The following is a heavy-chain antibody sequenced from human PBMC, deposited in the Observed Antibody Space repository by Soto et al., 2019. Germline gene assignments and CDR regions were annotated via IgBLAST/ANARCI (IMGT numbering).Heavy chain of an antibody. V-gene: IGHV3-7*01. CDR2: IKQDGSEK. D-gene: IGHD3-9*01. J-gene: IGHJ4*02. CDR1: GFTFSSYW. Sequence: PGGSLRLSCAASGFTFSSYWMSWVRQAPGKGLEWVANIKQDGSEKYYVDSVKGRFTISRDNAKNSLYLQMNSLRAEDTAVYYCARGVLRYFDWSTLFDYWGQGTLVTVSS. CDR3: ARGVLRYFDWSTLFDY.